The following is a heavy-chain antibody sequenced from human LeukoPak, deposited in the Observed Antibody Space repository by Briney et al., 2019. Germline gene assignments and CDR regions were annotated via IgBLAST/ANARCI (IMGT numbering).Heavy chain of an antibody. CDR1: GGSISTNTYY. CDR3: ARVTYNGYQHFDY. D-gene: IGHD3-10*01. V-gene: IGHV4-39*07. Sequence: SETLSLTCIVSGGSISTNTYYWGWIRLPPGKGLEWIGEIHHRGTTYYNPSLRSRVAISADTSKNKFSLRLTSVTAADTAVYYCARVTYNGYQHFDYWGQGNLVTVS. J-gene: IGHJ4*02. CDR2: IHHRGTT.